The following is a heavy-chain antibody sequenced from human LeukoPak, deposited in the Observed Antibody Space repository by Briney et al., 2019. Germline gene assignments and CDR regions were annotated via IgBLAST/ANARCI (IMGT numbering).Heavy chain of an antibody. V-gene: IGHV3-30*02. CDR2: IRYDGSNK. Sequence: GGSLRLSCAASGFTFSSYAMHWVRQAPGKGLEWVAFIRYDGSNKYYADSVKGRFTISRDNSKNTLYLQMNSLSAEDTAVYYCAKAQRLLLEGPDYWGQGTLVTVSS. CDR3: AKAQRLLLEGPDY. CDR1: GFTFSSYA. J-gene: IGHJ4*02. D-gene: IGHD6-25*01.